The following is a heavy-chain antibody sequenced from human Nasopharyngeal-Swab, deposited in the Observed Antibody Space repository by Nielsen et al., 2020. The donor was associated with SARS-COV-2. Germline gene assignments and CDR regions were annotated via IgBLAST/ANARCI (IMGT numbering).Heavy chain of an antibody. CDR2: IWHDGSHG. Sequence: WIRQPPGKGLEWVANIWHDGSHGNYVDSVKGRFTISRDNSKKTLYLQMNSLRAEDTATYYCARNAGSGTRQSWFDPWGQGTLVTVS. J-gene: IGHJ5*02. V-gene: IGHV3-33*01. CDR3: ARNAGSGTRQSWFDP. D-gene: IGHD3-10*01.